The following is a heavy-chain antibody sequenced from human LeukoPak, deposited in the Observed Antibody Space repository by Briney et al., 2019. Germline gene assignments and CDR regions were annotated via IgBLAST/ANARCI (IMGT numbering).Heavy chain of an antibody. J-gene: IGHJ4*02. CDR3: AKDPNYYGSGNYGY. V-gene: IGHV3-23*01. CDR1: GFTFSSYG. Sequence: GSLRLSCAASGFTFSSYGMHWVRQAPGKGLEWVSAISGSGGSTYYADSVKGRFTISRDNSKNTLYLQMNSLRAEDTAVYYCAKDPNYYGSGNYGYWGQGTLVTVSS. CDR2: ISGSGGST. D-gene: IGHD3-10*01.